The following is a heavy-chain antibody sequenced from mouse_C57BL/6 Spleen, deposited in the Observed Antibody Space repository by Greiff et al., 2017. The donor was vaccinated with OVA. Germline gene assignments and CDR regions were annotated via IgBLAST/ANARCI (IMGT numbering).Heavy chain of an antibody. J-gene: IGHJ4*01. D-gene: IGHD2-1*01. CDR3: ARRGDGNLYYAMDY. V-gene: IGHV1-80*01. Sequence: QVQLQQSGAELVKPGASVKISCKASGYAFSSYWMNWVKQRPGKGLEWIGQIYPGDGDTNYNGKFKGKATLTADKSSSTAYMQLSSLTSEDSAVYFCARRGDGNLYYAMDYWGQGTSVTVSS. CDR1: GYAFSSYW. CDR2: IYPGDGDT.